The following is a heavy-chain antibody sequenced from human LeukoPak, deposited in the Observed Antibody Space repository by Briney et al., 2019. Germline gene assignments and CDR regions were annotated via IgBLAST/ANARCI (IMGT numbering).Heavy chain of an antibody. CDR3: ARMGHNYCDSSPSDY. Sequence: SETLSLTCTVSSGSVSSGSYYWSWIRQPPGKGLEWIGYIYYSGSTNYNPSLKSRVTISVDTSKNQFSLKLSSVTAADTAVYYCARMGHNYCDSSPSDYWGQGTLVTVSS. CDR2: IYYSGST. CDR1: SGSVSSGSYY. D-gene: IGHD3-22*01. V-gene: IGHV4-61*01. J-gene: IGHJ4*02.